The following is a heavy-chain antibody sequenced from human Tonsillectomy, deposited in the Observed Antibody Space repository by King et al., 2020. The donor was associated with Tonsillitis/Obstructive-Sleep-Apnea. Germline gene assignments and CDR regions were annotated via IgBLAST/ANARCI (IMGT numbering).Heavy chain of an antibody. D-gene: IGHD5-12*01. V-gene: IGHV3-33*01. CDR2: IWYDGSKK. J-gene: IGHJ6*03. CDR1: GFTFSSYG. Sequence: VQLVESGGGVVQPGRSLRLSCAASGFTFSSYGMHWVRQAPGKGLEWVAVIWYDGSKKYYADSVKGRFTISRDNSKNTLYLQMNSLRAEDTAVYYCARSPFPFSATYYYYYYMDVWGKGTTVTVSS. CDR3: ARSPFPFSATYYYYYYMDV.